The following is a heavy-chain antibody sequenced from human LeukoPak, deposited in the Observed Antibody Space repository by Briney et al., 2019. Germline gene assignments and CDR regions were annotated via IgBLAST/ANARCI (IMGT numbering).Heavy chain of an antibody. CDR2: INPNSGGT. D-gene: IGHD1-7*01. J-gene: IGHJ6*04. CDR3: AREQTGTKSRMDV. V-gene: IGHV1-2*02. CDR1: GYTFTGHY. Sequence: VASVKVSCKASGYTFTGHYMHWVRQAPGQGLEWMGWINPNSGGTNYAQKFQGRVTMTRDTSISTAYMELSRLRSDDTAVYYCAREQTGTKSRMDVWGKGTTVTVSS.